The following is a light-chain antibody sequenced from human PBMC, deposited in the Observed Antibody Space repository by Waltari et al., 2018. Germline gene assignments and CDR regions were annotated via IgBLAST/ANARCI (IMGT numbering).Light chain of an antibody. J-gene: IGKJ1*01. V-gene: IGKV3-15*01. Sequence: EIVMTQSPATLSVSPGERATLSCRASQSVSSNLAWYQQTPGQAPRLLIYGASTSATGIPARFSGSGSGTEFTLTISIMQSEDFAVYYCQQYNNWPQTFGQGPKVEIK. CDR3: QQYNNWPQT. CDR2: GAS. CDR1: QSVSSN.